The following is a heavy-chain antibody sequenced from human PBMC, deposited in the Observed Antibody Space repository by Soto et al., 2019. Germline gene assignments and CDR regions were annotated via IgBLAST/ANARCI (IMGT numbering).Heavy chain of an antibody. J-gene: IGHJ4*02. Sequence: PETLSLTCTVSGASISSYYWRWVRQPPGKGLEWVGYFYYSGSTNYNPSLKSRVSMSVDTSKKQFSLKLSSVTAADTAVYYGAYGGSAEGYFDSWGQGAMVTVSS. CDR2: FYYSGST. CDR1: GASISSYY. D-gene: IGHD1-26*01. V-gene: IGHV4-59*01. CDR3: AYGGSAEGYFDS.